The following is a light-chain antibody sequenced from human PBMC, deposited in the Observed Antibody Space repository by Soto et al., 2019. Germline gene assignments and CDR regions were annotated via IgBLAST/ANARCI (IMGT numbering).Light chain of an antibody. J-gene: IGLJ1*01. CDR1: RSNIGSNT. V-gene: IGLV1-44*01. CDR2: SNN. CDR3: AAWDDSLNGHHV. Sequence: QSVLTPPPSASGSPGQRVTISCSGSRSNIGSNTVHWYQQLPGTAPKLRIYSNNQRPSGVPDRFSGSKSGTSASLAISGLQSEDEADYYCAAWDDSLNGHHVFRTGTKVIVL.